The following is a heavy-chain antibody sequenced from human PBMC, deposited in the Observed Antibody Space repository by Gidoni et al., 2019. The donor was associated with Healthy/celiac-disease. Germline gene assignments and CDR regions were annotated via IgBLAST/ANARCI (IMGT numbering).Heavy chain of an antibody. Sequence: QVQLVESGGGVVQPGRSLRLSCAASGLPFSSYGMHWVRQAPGKGLEWVAVIWYDGSNKYYADSVKGRFTISRDNSKNTLYLQMNSLRAEDTAVYYCARDRQYGGATTGGAFDIWGQGTMVTVSS. J-gene: IGHJ3*02. CDR2: IWYDGSNK. CDR3: ARDRQYGGATTGGAFDI. V-gene: IGHV3-33*01. D-gene: IGHD1-26*01. CDR1: GLPFSSYG.